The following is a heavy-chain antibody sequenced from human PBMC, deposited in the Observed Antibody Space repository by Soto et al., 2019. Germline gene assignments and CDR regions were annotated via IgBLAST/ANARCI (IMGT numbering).Heavy chain of an antibody. D-gene: IGHD3-3*01. CDR2: IIPIFGTA. V-gene: IGHV1-69*01. Sequence: QMQLVQSGAEVKKPGSSVKVSCKASGGTFSSYAISWVRQAPGQGLEWMGGIIPIFGTANYAQKFQGRVTITADESTSTAYMELSSLRSEDTAVYYCARDRYDFWSGYKRGYYGMDVWGQGTTVTVSS. J-gene: IGHJ6*02. CDR3: ARDRYDFWSGYKRGYYGMDV. CDR1: GGTFSSYA.